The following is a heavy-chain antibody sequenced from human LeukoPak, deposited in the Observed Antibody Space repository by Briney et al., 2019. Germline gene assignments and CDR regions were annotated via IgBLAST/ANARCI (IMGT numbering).Heavy chain of an antibody. Sequence: ASVKVSCKASGYTFTGYYMHWVRQAPGQGLEWMGWINPNSGGTNYAQKFQGRVTMTRDTSISTAYMELSRLRSDDTAVYYCARDYTKYWPSITDYWGQGTQVTVSS. D-gene: IGHD2-2*02. CDR3: ARDYTKYWPSITDY. V-gene: IGHV1-2*02. CDR1: GYTFTGYY. J-gene: IGHJ4*02. CDR2: INPNSGGT.